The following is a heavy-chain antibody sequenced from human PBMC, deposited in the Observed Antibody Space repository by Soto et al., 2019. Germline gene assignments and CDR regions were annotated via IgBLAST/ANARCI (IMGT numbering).Heavy chain of an antibody. J-gene: IGHJ4*02. Sequence: QVQLLESGPGLVKPSQTLSLSCIVSGASLSSGGYYWNWIRQHPGKGLEWIGYIYFDGMTYYNPSLGSRVTMSIDASKDQFSLHLSSVTAAATAVYYCARERYGDYDAYWGQGILVTVSS. CDR2: IYFDGMT. CDR3: ARERYGDYDAY. CDR1: GASLSSGGYY. D-gene: IGHD4-17*01. V-gene: IGHV4-31*03.